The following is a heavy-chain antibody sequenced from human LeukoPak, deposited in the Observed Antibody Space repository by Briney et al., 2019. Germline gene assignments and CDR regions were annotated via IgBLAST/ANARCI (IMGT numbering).Heavy chain of an antibody. D-gene: IGHD5-18*01. J-gene: IGHJ4*02. Sequence: SETLSLTCTVSGGSISSSSYYWGWIRQPPGKGLEWIGCIYYSGSTYYNPSLKSRVTISVDTSKNQFSLKLSSVTAADTAVYYCARGGVDTAMVSGYWGQGTLVTVSS. CDR3: ARGGVDTAMVSGY. CDR1: GGSISSSSYY. V-gene: IGHV4-39*07. CDR2: IYYSGST.